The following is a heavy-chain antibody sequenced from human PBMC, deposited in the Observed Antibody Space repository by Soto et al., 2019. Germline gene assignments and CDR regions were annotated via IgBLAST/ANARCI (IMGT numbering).Heavy chain of an antibody. D-gene: IGHD1-1*01. Sequence: SQTLSLTCDISGDSVSSNSAGWNWIRQTPSRGLEWLGRTYYKSKWYCTYAASVKSRITVSPDTSKYQFSLQLTSVTPEDTAVYYCARGSWDDVSGHYYMDVWDKGTTVSVSS. J-gene: IGHJ6*03. CDR2: TYYKSKWYC. V-gene: IGHV6-1*01. CDR1: GDSVSSNSAG. CDR3: ARGSWDDVSGHYYMDV.